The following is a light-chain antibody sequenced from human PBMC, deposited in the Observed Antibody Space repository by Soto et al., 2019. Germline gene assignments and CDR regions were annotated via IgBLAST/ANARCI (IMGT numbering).Light chain of an antibody. V-gene: IGKV1-8*01. CDR2: AAS. CDR3: QQNYNTLIT. CDR1: QGISSY. Sequence: AIRMTQSPSSLSASTGDRVTITCRASQGISSYLAWYQQEPGKAPKLLIYAASSLQRGVPSRFSGSGSGTDFTLTISSLQPEDFTTYYCQQNYNTLITFGQGTRLEIK. J-gene: IGKJ5*01.